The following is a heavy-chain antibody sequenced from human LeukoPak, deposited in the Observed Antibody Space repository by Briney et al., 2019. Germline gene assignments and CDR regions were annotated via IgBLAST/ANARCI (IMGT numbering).Heavy chain of an antibody. CDR2: IYYSGST. CDR1: GGSISSYY. J-gene: IGHJ2*01. CDR3: ARLVVTMVRGSTHWYFDL. D-gene: IGHD3-10*01. Sequence: SETLSLTCTVSGGSISSYYWSWIRQPPGKGLEWIGYIYYSGSTNYNPSLKSRVTISVDTSKNQFSLKLSSVTAADTAVYYCARLVVTMVRGSTHWYFDLWGRGTLVTVSS. V-gene: IGHV4-59*08.